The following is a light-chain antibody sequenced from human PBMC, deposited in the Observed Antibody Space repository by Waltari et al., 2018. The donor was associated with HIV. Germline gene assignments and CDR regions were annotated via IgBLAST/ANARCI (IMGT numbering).Light chain of an antibody. Sequence: DVVMTQSPLSLPVTPGQPASISCKSSQSLLHSDGKTYLYWYLQRPGQPPQLLINEVSNRFSRVPDRFSGGGSGTEFSLNISRVEAEDVGTYYCMQSIQLPLTFGGGTKVEIK. CDR2: EVS. CDR1: QSLLHSDGKTY. V-gene: IGKV2D-29*01. CDR3: MQSIQLPLT. J-gene: IGKJ4*01.